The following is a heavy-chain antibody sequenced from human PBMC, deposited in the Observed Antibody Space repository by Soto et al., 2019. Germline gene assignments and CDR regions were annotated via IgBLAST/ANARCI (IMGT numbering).Heavy chain of an antibody. J-gene: IGHJ4*01. CDR2: ISFTTSTI. CDR3: ARQVYDWTRPSFWY. Sequence: QVQLVESGGGFVSPGGSRRLSCAASGFTFSDYDMSWIRQAPGKGLEWISYISFTTSTIYYADSVKGRFTISRDNAKNALYLKMHSLRDADTAVYYCARQVYDWTRPSFWYWGNGTLVPVAS. CDR1: GFTFSDYD. V-gene: IGHV3-11*01. D-gene: IGHD5-12*01.